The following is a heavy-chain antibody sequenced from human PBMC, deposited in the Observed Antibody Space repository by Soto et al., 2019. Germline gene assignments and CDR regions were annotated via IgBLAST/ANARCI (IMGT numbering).Heavy chain of an antibody. D-gene: IGHD3-10*01. CDR3: ARSMDYWYFDL. CDR2: IYYTGST. V-gene: IGHV4-59*01. J-gene: IGHJ2*01. Sequence: SETLSLTCTVSGGSIRSYYWSWIRQPPGKGLGWIGYIYYTGSTNYNPSLKSRVTISVDTSKNQFSLKLRSVTAADTAVYYCARSMDYWYFDLWGRGTLVTSPQ. CDR1: GGSIRSYY.